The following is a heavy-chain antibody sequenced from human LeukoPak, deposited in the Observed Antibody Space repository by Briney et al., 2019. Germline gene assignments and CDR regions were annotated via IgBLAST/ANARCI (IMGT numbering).Heavy chain of an antibody. V-gene: IGHV3-23*01. D-gene: IGHD2-15*01. Sequence: GGSLRLSCAVSGFTFRSYDMGWVRQAPGKGLEWISSISRSGSHTYYADSVKGWFTISRDNSKNTLYPQMNSLRAEDTAVYYCAMLLDYWGQGTLVTVSS. CDR3: AMLLDY. CDR1: GFTFRSYD. CDR2: ISRSGSHT. J-gene: IGHJ4*02.